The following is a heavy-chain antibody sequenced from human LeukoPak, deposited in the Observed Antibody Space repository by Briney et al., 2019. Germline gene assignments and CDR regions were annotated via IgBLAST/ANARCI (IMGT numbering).Heavy chain of an antibody. Sequence: PSETLSLTCTVSGGSISSYYWSWIRQPPGKGLEWIGYIYYSGSTSYNPSLNSRVTISIDTSKNQFSLNLSSVTAADTAVYYCARDNRETYYGDFDYWGQGTLVTVSS. CDR1: GGSISSYY. V-gene: IGHV4-59*01. CDR3: ARDNRETYYGDFDY. J-gene: IGHJ4*02. D-gene: IGHD3-10*01. CDR2: IYYSGST.